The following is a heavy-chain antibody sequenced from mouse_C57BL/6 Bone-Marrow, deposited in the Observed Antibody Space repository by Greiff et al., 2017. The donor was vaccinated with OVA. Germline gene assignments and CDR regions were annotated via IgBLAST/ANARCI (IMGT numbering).Heavy chain of an antibody. Sequence: VQLQESGPELVKPGASVKMSCKASGYTFTDYNMHWVKQSHGKSLEWIGYINPNNGGTSYNQKFKGKATLTVNKSSSTAYMELRSLTSEDSAVYYCARESNYAEYYFDYWGQGTTLTVSS. CDR3: ARESNYAEYYFDY. J-gene: IGHJ2*01. D-gene: IGHD2-5*01. CDR1: GYTFTDYN. V-gene: IGHV1-22*01. CDR2: INPNNGGT.